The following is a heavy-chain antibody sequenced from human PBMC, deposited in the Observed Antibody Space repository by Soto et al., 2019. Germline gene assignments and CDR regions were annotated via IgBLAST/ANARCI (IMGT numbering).Heavy chain of an antibody. CDR2: ISAYNGNT. Sequence: QVQLVQSGAEVKKPGASVKVSCKASGNTFTSYGISWVRQAPGQGLEWMGWISAYNGNTNYAQKLQGRVTMTTDTSTSTAYMELRSLRSDDTAVYYCARGVPGPSSSYYYYYMDVWGKGTTVTVSS. CDR1: GNTFTSYG. J-gene: IGHJ6*03. V-gene: IGHV1-18*01. D-gene: IGHD6-13*01. CDR3: ARGVPGPSSSYYYYYMDV.